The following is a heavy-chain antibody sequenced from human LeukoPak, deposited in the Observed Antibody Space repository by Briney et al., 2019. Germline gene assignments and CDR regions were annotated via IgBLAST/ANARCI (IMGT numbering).Heavy chain of an antibody. V-gene: IGHV3-23*01. CDR3: AKFGRITIFGVVDY. J-gene: IGHJ4*02. D-gene: IGHD3-3*01. CDR2: ISGSGGST. CDR1: GFTFSSYA. Sequence: GGSLRLPCAASGFTFSSYAMSWVRQAPGKGLEWVSAISGSGGSTYYADSVKGRFTISRDNSKNTLYLQMNSLRAEDTAVYYCAKFGRITIFGVVDYRGQGTLVTVSS.